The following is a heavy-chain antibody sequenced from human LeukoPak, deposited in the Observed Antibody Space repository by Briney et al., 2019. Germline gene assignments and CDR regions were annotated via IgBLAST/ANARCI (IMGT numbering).Heavy chain of an antibody. Sequence: GGSLRLSCAASGFTFSSYAMSWVRQAPGKGLEWVSVISGGGGSTYYADSVKGRFTISRDNSKNTLYLQMNSLRAEDTAVYYCAKTFKINAYFDYWGQGTLVTASS. J-gene: IGHJ4*02. V-gene: IGHV3-23*01. CDR2: ISGGGGST. CDR3: AKTFKINAYFDY. D-gene: IGHD3-16*01. CDR1: GFTFSSYA.